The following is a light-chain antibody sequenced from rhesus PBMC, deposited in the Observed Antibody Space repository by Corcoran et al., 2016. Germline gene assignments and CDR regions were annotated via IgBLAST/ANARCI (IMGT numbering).Light chain of an antibody. Sequence: DIQMTQSPSSLSASVGDRVTITCQASQGISSWLAWYQQKPGKAPKLLIYAASRLPSGVPSRFSGRGSGTDCTLTISSLPPEDFATYYCQQHNSYPLTFGGGTKEEIK. V-gene: IGKV1-33*02. CDR3: QQHNSYPLT. J-gene: IGKJ4*01. CDR1: QGISSW. CDR2: AAS.